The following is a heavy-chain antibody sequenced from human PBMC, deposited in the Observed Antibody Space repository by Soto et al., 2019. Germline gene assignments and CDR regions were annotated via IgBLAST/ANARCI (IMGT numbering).Heavy chain of an antibody. CDR3: TTGATISLRFIRHVRDY. V-gene: IGHV3-15*07. CDR1: GFTFSNAW. CDR2: IKSKTDGGTT. D-gene: IGHD5-12*01. Sequence: EVQLVESGGGLVKPGGSLRLSCAASGFTFSNAWMNWVRQAPGKGLEWVGRIKSKTDGGTTDYAAPVKGRFTISRDDSKNTLYLQMNSLKTEDTAVYYCTTGATISLRFIRHVRDYWGQGTLVTVSS. J-gene: IGHJ4*02.